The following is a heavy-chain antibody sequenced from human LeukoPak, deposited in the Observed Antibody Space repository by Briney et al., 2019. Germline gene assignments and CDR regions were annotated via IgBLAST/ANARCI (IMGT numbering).Heavy chain of an antibody. V-gene: IGHV3-23*01. Sequence: GGSLRLSCAASGFTFSSYAMSWVRQAPGKGLEWVSAISGSGGSTYYADSVKGRFTISRDNSENTLYLQMNSLRAEDTAVYYCAKDQTSSGYYPPEPSVDMDVWGKWTTVTVSS. J-gene: IGHJ6*03. CDR1: GFTFSSYA. CDR3: AKDQTSSGYYPPEPSVDMDV. D-gene: IGHD3-22*01. CDR2: ISGSGGST.